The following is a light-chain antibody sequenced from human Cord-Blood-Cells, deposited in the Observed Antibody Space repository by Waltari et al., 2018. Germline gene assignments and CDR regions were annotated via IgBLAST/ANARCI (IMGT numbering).Light chain of an antibody. Sequence: DIQMTQSPSSLSASVGDRVTITCRASQNISSYLNWYQQKPGKAPKLLIYAASSLQSGVPARFSGSGSGTDFTLTISSLQPEDFATYYCQQSYSTPLTFGRGTKVDIK. V-gene: IGKV1-39*01. CDR1: QNISSY. CDR3: QQSYSTPLT. J-gene: IGKJ3*01. CDR2: AAS.